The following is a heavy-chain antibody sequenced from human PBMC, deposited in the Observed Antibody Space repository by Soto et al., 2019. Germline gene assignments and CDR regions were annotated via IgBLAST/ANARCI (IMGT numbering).Heavy chain of an antibody. Sequence: SVKVSCKASGGTFSSYAISWVRQAPGQGLEWMGGIIPIFGTANYAQKFQGRVTITADESTSTAYMELSSLRSEDTAVYYCARREGYYYGMDVWGKGTTVTVSS. D-gene: IGHD1-26*01. CDR3: ARREGYYYGMDV. CDR1: GGTFSSYA. J-gene: IGHJ6*04. V-gene: IGHV1-69*13. CDR2: IIPIFGTA.